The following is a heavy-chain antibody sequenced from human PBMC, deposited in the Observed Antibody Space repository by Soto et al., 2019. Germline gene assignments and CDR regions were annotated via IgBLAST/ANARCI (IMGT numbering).Heavy chain of an antibody. J-gene: IGHJ6*03. D-gene: IGHD2-15*01. CDR2: INSDGSST. CDR3: ARPTRYCSGGSCYPPYYYYYYMDV. CDR1: GFNFSSYW. Sequence: GGSLRLSCAASGFNFSSYWMHWVRQAPGKGLVWVSRINSDGSSTSYADSVKGRFTISRDNAKNTLYLQMNSLRAEDTAVYYCARPTRYCSGGSCYPPYYYYYYMDVWGKGTTVTVSS. V-gene: IGHV3-74*01.